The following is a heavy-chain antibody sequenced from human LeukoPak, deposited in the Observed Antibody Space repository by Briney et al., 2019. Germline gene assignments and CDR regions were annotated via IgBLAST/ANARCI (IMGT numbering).Heavy chain of an antibody. V-gene: IGHV1-2*02. J-gene: IGHJ6*02. CDR1: GYTFTGYY. D-gene: IGHD5-18*01. CDR3: ARDTGYSYGEAAWYYGMDV. Sequence: ASVKVSCKASGYTFTGYYMHWVRQAPGQGLEWMGWINPNSGGTNYAQKFQGRVTMTRDTSISTAYMELSRLRSDDTAVYYCARDTGYSYGEAAWYYGMDVWGQGTTVTVSS. CDR2: INPNSGGT.